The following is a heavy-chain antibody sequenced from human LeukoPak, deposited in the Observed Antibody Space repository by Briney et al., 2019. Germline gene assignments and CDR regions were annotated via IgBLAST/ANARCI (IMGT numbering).Heavy chain of an antibody. Sequence: GASVKVSCKASGYTFTRHRISWVRQAPGQGLEWMVWISAYNGNTKYAQKLQGRVTMTTDTSTSTAYMELRSLRCDDTAVYYCARGYSGYDFGYWGQGTLVTVSS. V-gene: IGHV1-18*01. J-gene: IGHJ4*02. CDR1: GYTFTRHR. CDR3: ARGYSGYDFGY. CDR2: ISAYNGNT. D-gene: IGHD5-12*01.